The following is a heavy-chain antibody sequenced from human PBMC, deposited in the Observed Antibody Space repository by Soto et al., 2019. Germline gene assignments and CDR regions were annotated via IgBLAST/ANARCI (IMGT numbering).Heavy chain of an antibody. V-gene: IGHV3-7*01. J-gene: IGHJ3*02. CDR2: IKQDGSEK. D-gene: IGHD6-19*01. CDR3: ARVSYSSGWYFDAFDI. CDR1: GFTFSSYW. Sequence: GGSLRLSCAASGFTFSSYWMSWVRQAPGKGLEWVANIKQDGSEKYYVDSVKGRFTISRDNAKNSLYLQMNSLRAEGTAVCYCARVSYSSGWYFDAFDIWGQGTMVTVSS.